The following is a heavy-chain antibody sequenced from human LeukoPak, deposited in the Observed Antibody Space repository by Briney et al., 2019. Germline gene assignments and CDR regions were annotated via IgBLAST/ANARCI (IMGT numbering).Heavy chain of an antibody. CDR1: GFTFSSYS. D-gene: IGHD3-10*01. V-gene: IGHV3-30*03. CDR2: ISYDGSKK. Sequence: GGSLRLSCAASGFTFSSYSMNWVRQAPGKGLEWVAVISYDGSKKYYTDSVQGRFTISRDNSKNTLYLQMNSLRGEDTAVYYCARGWFGELLDYWGQGTLVTVSS. J-gene: IGHJ4*02. CDR3: ARGWFGELLDY.